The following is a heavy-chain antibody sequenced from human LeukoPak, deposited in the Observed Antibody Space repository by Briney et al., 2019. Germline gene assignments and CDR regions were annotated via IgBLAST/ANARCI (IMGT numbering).Heavy chain of an antibody. CDR1: GFSFSDHN. CDR3: GRSGFCNSVSCYGLDL. D-gene: IGHD2-2*01. J-gene: IGHJ4*02. Sequence: GGSLRLSCVASGFSFSDHNMNWVRQAPGKGLEWVSYIRSTSSTIYYADSVKGRFTISRDNAKNSLYLQMNTLRDEDTAVYYCGRSGFCNSVSCYGLDLWGQGTLVTVSS. V-gene: IGHV3-48*02. CDR2: IRSTSSTI.